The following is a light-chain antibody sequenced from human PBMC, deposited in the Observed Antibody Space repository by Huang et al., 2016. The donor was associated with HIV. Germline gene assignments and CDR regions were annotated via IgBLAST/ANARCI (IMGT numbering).Light chain of an antibody. Sequence: HLTQSPPSLSASVGDSVFISCRASQDIGTSLAWYQQRTGRAPKLLISGASTLQTGFPSRFSGDSAGTYFTLFITDLQPEDFATYYCQQLHSYPITFGQGTRLDI. J-gene: IGKJ5*01. CDR2: GAS. V-gene: IGKV1-13*02. CDR3: QQLHSYPIT. CDR1: QDIGTS.